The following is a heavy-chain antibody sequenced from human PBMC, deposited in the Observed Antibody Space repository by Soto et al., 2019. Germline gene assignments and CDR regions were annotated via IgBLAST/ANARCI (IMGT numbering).Heavy chain of an antibody. D-gene: IGHD3-9*01. J-gene: IGHJ5*02. CDR2: IIPIFGTA. V-gene: IGHV1-69*01. CDR3: ARGDILTGYYMGEPNWFYP. Sequence: QVQLVQSGAEVKKPGSSVKVSCKASGGTFSSYAISWVRQAPGQGLEWMGGIIPIFGTANYAQKFQGRVTITADESMSTGYMELSSLRSEDTAVYYCARGDILTGYYMGEPNWFYPWGQGTLITVSS. CDR1: GGTFSSYA.